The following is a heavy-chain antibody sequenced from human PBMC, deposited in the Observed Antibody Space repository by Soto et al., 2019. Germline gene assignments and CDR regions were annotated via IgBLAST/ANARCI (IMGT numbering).Heavy chain of an antibody. D-gene: IGHD3-3*01. CDR1: GYTFTSYA. Sequence: GASVKVSCKASGYTFTSYAMHWVRQAPGQRLEWMGWINAGNGNTKYSQKFQGRVTITRDTSASTAYMELSSLRSEDTAVYYCARSFSSDYYYYMDVWGKGTTVTVSS. V-gene: IGHV1-3*01. CDR3: ARSFSSDYYYYMDV. CDR2: INAGNGNT. J-gene: IGHJ6*03.